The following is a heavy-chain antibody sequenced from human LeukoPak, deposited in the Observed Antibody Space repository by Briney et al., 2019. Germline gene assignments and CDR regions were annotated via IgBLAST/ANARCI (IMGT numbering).Heavy chain of an antibody. V-gene: IGHV1-46*01. CDR2: INPSDGAT. Sequence: ASVKVSCKTSGYTFTMYYIHWVRQAPGQGLEWMGMINPSDGATTYAQRFQGRVTMTRDMSTTTVYMDLRSLRSEDTAVYFCARDGASSSYYFDYWGQGTLVTVSS. D-gene: IGHD6-6*01. CDR3: ARDGASSSYYFDY. CDR1: GYTFTMYY. J-gene: IGHJ4*02.